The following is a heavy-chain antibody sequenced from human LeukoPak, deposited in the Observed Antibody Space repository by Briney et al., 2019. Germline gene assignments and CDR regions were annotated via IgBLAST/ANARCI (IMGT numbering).Heavy chain of an antibody. V-gene: IGHV3-23*01. CDR1: GFTFSSYA. Sequence: GGSLRLSCAASGFTFSSYAMSWVRQAPGKGLEWVSAISGSGGSTYYADSVKGRFTISRDNSKNTLYLQMNSLRAEDTAVYYCAKDHYYDSSGYYYPSPFDYWGQGTLVTVSS. CDR2: ISGSGGST. J-gene: IGHJ4*02. D-gene: IGHD3-22*01. CDR3: AKDHYYDSSGYYYPSPFDY.